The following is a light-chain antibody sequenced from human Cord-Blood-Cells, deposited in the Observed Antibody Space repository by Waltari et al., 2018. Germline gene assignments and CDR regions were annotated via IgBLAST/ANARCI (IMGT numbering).Light chain of an antibody. V-gene: IGLV3-19*01. CDR2: GKN. J-gene: IGLJ2*01. CDR3: NSRDSSGNHLVV. CDR1: SLRSYY. Sequence: SSELTQDPAVSVALGQTVRITCQGDSLRSYYASWYQQKPGQAPVFVIYGKNNRPSGIPDRSSGSSSGNTASLTITGAQAEDEADYYCNSRDSSGNHLVVFGGGTKLTVL.